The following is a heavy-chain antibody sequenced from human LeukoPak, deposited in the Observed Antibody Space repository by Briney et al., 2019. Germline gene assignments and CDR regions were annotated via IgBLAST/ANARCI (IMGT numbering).Heavy chain of an antibody. V-gene: IGHV1-3*01. Sequence: ASVKVSCKASGYTFTSYAMHWVRQAPGQRLEWMGWINAGNGNTKYSQKFQGRVTITRDTSASTAYMELSSLRSEDTAVYYCARGAYYYDSSGYYPFAFDYWGQGTLATVSS. CDR2: INAGNGNT. CDR1: GYTFTSYA. J-gene: IGHJ4*02. D-gene: IGHD3-22*01. CDR3: ARGAYYYDSSGYYPFAFDY.